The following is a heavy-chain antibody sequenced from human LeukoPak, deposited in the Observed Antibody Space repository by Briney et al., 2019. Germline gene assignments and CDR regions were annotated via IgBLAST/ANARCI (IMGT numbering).Heavy chain of an antibody. Sequence: GGSLRLSCAASGFSFSRLAMHWDRQAPGKGLEYVSGISHDGGRTFYANPVKGRFTISRDNSKNTLYLQMDSLRGEDMAVYYCARDENEGPVWHFDLWGRGTLVTVSS. J-gene: IGHJ2*01. V-gene: IGHV3-64*01. D-gene: IGHD2/OR15-2a*01. CDR1: GFSFSRLA. CDR3: ARDENEGPVWHFDL. CDR2: ISHDGGRT.